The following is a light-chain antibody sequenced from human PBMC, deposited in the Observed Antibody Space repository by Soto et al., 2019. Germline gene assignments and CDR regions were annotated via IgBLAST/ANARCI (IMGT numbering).Light chain of an antibody. Sequence: EKVMTQSPATLSVSPGERATLSCRASQSVSSNLAWYQQKPGQAPRLLIYGASTRATGIPARFSGSGSGTEFTLTISSLQSEDFAVYYCQQYNNWPLLFGGGTKVEIK. V-gene: IGKV3-15*01. CDR3: QQYNNWPLL. CDR1: QSVSSN. J-gene: IGKJ4*01. CDR2: GAS.